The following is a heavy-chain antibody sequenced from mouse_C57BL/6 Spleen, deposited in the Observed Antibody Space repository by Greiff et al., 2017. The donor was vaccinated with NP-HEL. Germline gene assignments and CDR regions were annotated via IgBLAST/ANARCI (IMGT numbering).Heavy chain of an antibody. V-gene: IGHV5-9*01. CDR2: ISGGGGNT. CDR1: GFTFSSYT. D-gene: IGHD2-4*01. CDR3: ARQGDYDDAMDY. J-gene: IGHJ4*01. Sequence: EVMLVESGGGLVKPGGSLKLSCAASGFTFSSYTMSWVRQTPEKRLEWVATISGGGGNTYYPDSVKGRFTISRDNAKNTLYLQMSSLRSEDTALYYCARQGDYDDAMDYWGQGTSVTVSS.